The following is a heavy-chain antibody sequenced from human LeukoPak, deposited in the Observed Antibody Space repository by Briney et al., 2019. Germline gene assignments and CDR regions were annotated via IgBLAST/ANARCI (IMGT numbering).Heavy chain of an antibody. Sequence: ASGKVSGKASGGTFSSYAISWVRQAPGQGLEWMGGIIPIFGTANYAQKFQGRVTITADESTSTAYMELSSLRSEDTAVYYCARGHYYDSIRFFDYWGQGTLVTVSS. CDR2: IIPIFGTA. V-gene: IGHV1-69*13. CDR1: GGTFSSYA. D-gene: IGHD3-22*01. CDR3: ARGHYYDSIRFFDY. J-gene: IGHJ4*02.